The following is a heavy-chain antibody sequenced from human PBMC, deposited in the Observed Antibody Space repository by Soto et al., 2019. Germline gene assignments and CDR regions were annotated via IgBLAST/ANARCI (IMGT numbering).Heavy chain of an antibody. J-gene: IGHJ4*02. Sequence: QVQLVESGGGVVQPGRSLRLSCAASGFPFTSYGMHWVREGPDKGLEWVAIISYDGSDKYYADSVKGRFTISRDNSKNTLYLQMNSLIPEDTALYYCDGGQYYFYYRGQGTLVIVSS. CDR2: ISYDGSDK. D-gene: IGHD4-17*01. V-gene: IGHV3-30*03. CDR3: DGGQYYFYY. CDR1: GFPFTSYG.